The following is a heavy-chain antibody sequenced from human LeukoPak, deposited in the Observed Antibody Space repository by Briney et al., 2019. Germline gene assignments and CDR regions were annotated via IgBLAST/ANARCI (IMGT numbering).Heavy chain of an antibody. Sequence: GGSLRLSCAASGFTFNNYVMNWVRQAPGKGLEWVSAITGSGDSTYYADSVKGRFTISRDNSKNTLYLQMNSLRAEDTAVYYCAKGIAAAEGFDYWGQGTLVTVSS. CDR1: GFTFNNYV. D-gene: IGHD6-13*01. V-gene: IGHV3-23*01. J-gene: IGHJ4*02. CDR3: AKGIAAAEGFDY. CDR2: ITGSGDST.